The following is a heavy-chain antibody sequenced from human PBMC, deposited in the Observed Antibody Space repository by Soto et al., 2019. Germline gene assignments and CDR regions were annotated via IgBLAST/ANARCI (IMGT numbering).Heavy chain of an antibody. V-gene: IGHV1-69*06. CDR3: AREYSSSFWGAFDI. Sequence: SVKVSCKASGGTFSSYAISWVRQAPGQGLEWMGGIIPIFGTANYAQKFQGRVTITADKSTSTAYMELSSLRSEDTAVYYCAREYSSSFWGAFDIWGQGKMVTVSS. J-gene: IGHJ3*02. D-gene: IGHD6-6*01. CDR1: GGTFSSYA. CDR2: IIPIFGTA.